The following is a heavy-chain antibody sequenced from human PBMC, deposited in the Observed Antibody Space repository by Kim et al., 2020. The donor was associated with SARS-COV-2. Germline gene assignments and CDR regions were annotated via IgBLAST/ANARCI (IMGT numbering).Heavy chain of an antibody. V-gene: IGHV3-15*01. CDR3: TTATFYYVSGSYSKADY. Sequence: VKGRCTVSRDDSKNTLYLQMNSLKTEDTAVYYCTTATFYYVSGSYSKADYWGQGTLVTISS. J-gene: IGHJ4*02. D-gene: IGHD3-10*01.